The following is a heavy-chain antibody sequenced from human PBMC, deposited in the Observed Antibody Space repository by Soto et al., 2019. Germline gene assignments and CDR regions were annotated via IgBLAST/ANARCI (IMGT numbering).Heavy chain of an antibody. CDR3: AKERGDGYNYEGAPGLDY. V-gene: IGHV3-30*18. J-gene: IGHJ4*02. Sequence: QVQLVESGGGVVQPGRSLRLSCAASGFTFSSYGMHWVRQAPGKGLEWVAVISYDGSNQNYADSVKGRFTISRDNSKNTLYLQMNSLRAEDTAVFYCAKERGDGYNYEGAPGLDYWGQGTLVTVSS. D-gene: IGHD5-12*01. CDR2: ISYDGSNQ. CDR1: GFTFSSYG.